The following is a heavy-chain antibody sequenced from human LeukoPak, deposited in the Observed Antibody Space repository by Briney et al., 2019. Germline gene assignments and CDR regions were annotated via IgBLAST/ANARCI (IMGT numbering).Heavy chain of an antibody. CDR1: GFTFSNYA. V-gene: IGHV3-23*01. CDR2: MSGLGGST. D-gene: IGHD3-16*02. J-gene: IGHJ4*02. CDR3: AKAATGGLITFGGVIVIPAFFDS. Sequence: PGGSLRLSCAASGFTFSNYAMSWVRQAPGKGLEWVSGMSGLGGSTFYADSVKGRFTISRDNSKNTLYLQMNSLRAEGTAVYYCAKAATGGLITFGGVIVIPAFFDSWGQGTLVTVSS.